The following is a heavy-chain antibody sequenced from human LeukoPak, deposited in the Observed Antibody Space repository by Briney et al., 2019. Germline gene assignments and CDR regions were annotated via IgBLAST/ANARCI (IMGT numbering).Heavy chain of an antibody. J-gene: IGHJ4*02. CDR3: TKVGDYNEYGSLAY. Sequence: PGGSLRLSCAASGFTFRNYGMHWVRRTPGKGLEWVAFIRSDGSDKYYADSVKGRFTISRDTSRNTLYLQMNSLRAEDTAVYYCTKVGDYNEYGSLAYWGQGTLVTVSS. CDR1: GFTFRNYG. D-gene: IGHD4-11*01. V-gene: IGHV3-30*02. CDR2: IRSDGSDK.